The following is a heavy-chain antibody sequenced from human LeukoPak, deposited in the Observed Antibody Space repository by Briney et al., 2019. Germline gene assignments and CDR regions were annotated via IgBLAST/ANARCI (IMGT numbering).Heavy chain of an antibody. J-gene: IGHJ4*02. V-gene: IGHV4-59*01. Sequence: SETLSLTCTVSGGSISSYYWSWIRQPPGKGLEWIGYIYYSGSTNYNPSLKSRVTVSVDTSKNQFSLKLSSVTAADTAVYYCARGLSDSWSYYFDYWGQGTLVTVSS. CDR2: IYYSGST. CDR1: GGSISSYY. D-gene: IGHD6-13*01. CDR3: ARGLSDSWSYYFDY.